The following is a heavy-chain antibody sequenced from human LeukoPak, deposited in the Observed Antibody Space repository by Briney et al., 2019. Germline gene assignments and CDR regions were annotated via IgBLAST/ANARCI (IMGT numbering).Heavy chain of an antibody. J-gene: IGHJ4*02. V-gene: IGHV3-30*04. Sequence: QPGGSLRLSCAASGFTFSSYAMHWVRQAPGKGLEWVAVISYDGSNKYYADSVKGRFTISRDNSKNTLYLQMNSLRAEDTAVYYCASPASELWTLFDYWGQGTLVTVSS. CDR3: ASPASELWTLFDY. CDR1: GFTFSSYA. D-gene: IGHD3-10*01. CDR2: ISYDGSNK.